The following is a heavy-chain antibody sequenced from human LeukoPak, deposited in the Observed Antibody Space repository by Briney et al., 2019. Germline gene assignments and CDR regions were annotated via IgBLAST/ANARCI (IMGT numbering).Heavy chain of an antibody. Sequence: PSETLSLTCTVSGGSISSYSWSWVRQPPGKGLEWIGSIYTGESTNSNPSLKSRVTISVDTSKSQFSLKLSSVTAADTAVYYCARQAYCGADCYSLDYWGQGTLVTVSS. D-gene: IGHD2-21*02. J-gene: IGHJ4*02. V-gene: IGHV4-4*09. CDR1: GGSISSYS. CDR3: ARQAYCGADCYSLDY. CDR2: IYTGEST.